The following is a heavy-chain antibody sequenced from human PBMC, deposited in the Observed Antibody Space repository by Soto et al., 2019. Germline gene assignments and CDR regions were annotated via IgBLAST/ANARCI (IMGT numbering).Heavy chain of an antibody. Sequence: GASVKVSCKASGGTFSSYAISWVRQAPGQGLEWMGGIIPIFGTANYAQKFQGRVTITADESTSTAYMELSSLRSEDTAVYYCARVKRSGSYYPVYYYYGMDVWGQGTTVTVSS. D-gene: IGHD3-10*01. CDR2: IIPIFGTA. CDR1: GGTFSSYA. CDR3: ARVKRSGSYYPVYYYYGMDV. V-gene: IGHV1-69*13. J-gene: IGHJ6*02.